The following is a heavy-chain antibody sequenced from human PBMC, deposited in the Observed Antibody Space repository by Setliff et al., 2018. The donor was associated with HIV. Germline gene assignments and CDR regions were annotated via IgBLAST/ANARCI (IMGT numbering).Heavy chain of an antibody. V-gene: IGHV1-2*02. Sequence: ASVKVSCKASGYTFSAYNMHWVRQAPGQGLEWMGWINPNSGDTNYAQKFQGRVTLTRDTSITTAYMELRRLTSDDTAVYYCAKHLSPGSGWYSKARGMDVWGQGTTVTVSS. D-gene: IGHD6-19*01. J-gene: IGHJ6*02. CDR2: INPNSGDT. CDR1: GYTFSAYN. CDR3: AKHLSPGSGWYSKARGMDV.